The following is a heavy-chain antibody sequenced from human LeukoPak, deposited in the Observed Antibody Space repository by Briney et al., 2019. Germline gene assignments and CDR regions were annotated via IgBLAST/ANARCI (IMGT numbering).Heavy chain of an antibody. V-gene: IGHV4-59*01. CDR3: ARAGYSYGHDFDY. D-gene: IGHD5-18*01. CDR2: IYYSGST. Sequence: SETLSLTCTVSGGSIRSYHWSWIRQPPGKGLEWIGYIYYSGSTNYNPSLKSRVTISVDTSKNQFSLKLSSVTAADTAVYYCARAGYSYGHDFDYWGQGTLVTVSS. CDR1: GGSIRSYH. J-gene: IGHJ4*02.